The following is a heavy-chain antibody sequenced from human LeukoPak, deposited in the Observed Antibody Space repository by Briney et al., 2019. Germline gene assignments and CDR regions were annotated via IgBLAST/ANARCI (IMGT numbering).Heavy chain of an antibody. J-gene: IGHJ4*02. CDR3: ARGSVYRDSSSWYGSVFDY. D-gene: IGHD6-13*01. V-gene: IGHV4-34*01. Sequence: SETLSHTSAEYGDSFCVYYWSSIPHTPGKGLERSWEINHSGSTNYNPAPKSLFNISVETSKNKFYLTLSSMSAADTCVYYCARGSVYRDSSSWYGSVFDYWGQGALVTVSS. CDR1: GDSFCVYY. CDR2: INHSGST.